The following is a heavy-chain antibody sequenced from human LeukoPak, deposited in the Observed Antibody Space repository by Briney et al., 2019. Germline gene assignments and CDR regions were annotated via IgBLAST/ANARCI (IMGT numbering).Heavy chain of an antibody. CDR1: GGSISSYY. Sequence: SETLSLTCTVSGGSISSYYWSWIRQPPGKGLEWIGSIHYSGSTTHNPSLKSRVTISVDTSKNQFSLKLSPVTAADTAVYYCARRLGGTSTGFDYWGQGTLVTVSS. D-gene: IGHD2-2*01. CDR2: IHYSGST. J-gene: IGHJ4*02. V-gene: IGHV4-59*08. CDR3: ARRLGGTSTGFDY.